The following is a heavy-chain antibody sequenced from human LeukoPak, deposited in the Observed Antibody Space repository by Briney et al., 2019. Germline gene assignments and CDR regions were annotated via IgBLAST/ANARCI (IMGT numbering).Heavy chain of an antibody. CDR3: ARGAGDYYDSSGYYYWWFDP. V-gene: IGHV4-34*01. J-gene: IGHJ5*02. CDR1: GGSFSGYY. CDR2: INHSGST. D-gene: IGHD3-22*01. Sequence: SETLSLTCAVYGGSFSGYYWRWIRQPPGKGLEWIVEINHSGSTNYNPSLKSRVTISVDTSKNQFSMKLSSVTAADTAVYYCARGAGDYYDSSGYYYWWFDPWGQGTLVTVSS.